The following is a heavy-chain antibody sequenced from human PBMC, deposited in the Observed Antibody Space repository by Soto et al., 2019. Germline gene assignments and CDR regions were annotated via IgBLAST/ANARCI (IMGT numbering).Heavy chain of an antibody. CDR3: ARSQSAYYYDSIGYKKGYDYYYHYGMAV. CDR1: GYTLTELS. V-gene: IGHV1-24*01. J-gene: IGHJ6*02. CDR2: FDPEDGET. Sequence: ASVKVSWKVSGYTLTELSMHWVRQAPGKGLEWMGGFDPEDGETIYAQKFQGGLNMTEDTSTNTVYMELSRMISDDTAVYYCARSQSAYYYDSIGYKKGYDYYYHYGMAVWGQGTTVTVSS. D-gene: IGHD3-22*01.